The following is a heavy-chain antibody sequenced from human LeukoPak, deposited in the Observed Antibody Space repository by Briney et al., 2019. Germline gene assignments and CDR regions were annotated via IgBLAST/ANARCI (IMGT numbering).Heavy chain of an antibody. CDR1: GDSVSSNSAA. CDR3: ARGGIVVVPAASYYYYYYGMDV. V-gene: IGHV6-1*01. D-gene: IGHD2-2*01. CDR2: TYYRSKWYN. Sequence: SQTLSLTCAISGDSVSSNSAAWNWIRQSPSRGLEWLGRTYYRSKWYNDYAVSVKSRITINPDTSKHQFSLQLNSVTPEDTAVYYCARGGIVVVPAASYYYYYYGMDVWGQGTTVTVSS. J-gene: IGHJ6*02.